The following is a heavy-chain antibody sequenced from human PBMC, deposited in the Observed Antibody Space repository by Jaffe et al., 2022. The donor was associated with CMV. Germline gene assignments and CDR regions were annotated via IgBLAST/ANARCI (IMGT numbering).Heavy chain of an antibody. J-gene: IGHJ2*01. CDR1: GFTFSNYW. D-gene: IGHD5-12*01. CDR2: IKQAGSEE. Sequence: EVQLVESGGGLVQPGGSLRLSCAASGFTFSNYWMSWVRQAPGKGLEWVANIKQAGSEEYYVDSVKGRFTISRDNAKNSLYLQMNSLRAEDTAVYYCATAGRGYNSNWYFDLWGRGTLVTVSS. V-gene: IGHV3-7*03. CDR3: ATAGRGYNSNWYFDL.